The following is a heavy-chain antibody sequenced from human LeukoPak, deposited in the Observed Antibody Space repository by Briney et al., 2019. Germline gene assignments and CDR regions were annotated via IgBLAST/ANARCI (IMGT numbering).Heavy chain of an antibody. CDR3: ARGPDILTGAEFNY. D-gene: IGHD3-9*01. CDR1: GFTFSSYA. V-gene: IGHV3-23*01. CDR2: ISGSGGST. J-gene: IGHJ4*02. Sequence: GGSLRLTCAASGFTFSSYAMSWVRQAPGKGLEWVSAISGSGGSTYYADSVKGRFTISRDNSKNTLYLQMNSLRAEDTAVYYCARGPDILTGAEFNYWGQGTLVTVSS.